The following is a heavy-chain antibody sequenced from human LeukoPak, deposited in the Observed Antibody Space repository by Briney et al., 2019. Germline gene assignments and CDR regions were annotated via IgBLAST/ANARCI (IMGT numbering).Heavy chain of an antibody. CDR1: GFTFSDYY. CDR2: ISSSGSTI. J-gene: IGHJ4*02. CDR3: AEDPGIAVAGRIDFDY. Sequence: GGSLRLSCAASGFTFSDYYMSWIRQAPGKGLEWVSYISSSGSTIYYADSVKGRFTISRDNAKNSLYLQMNSLRAEDTAVYYCAEDPGIAVAGRIDFDYWGQGTLVTVSS. D-gene: IGHD6-19*01. V-gene: IGHV3-11*01.